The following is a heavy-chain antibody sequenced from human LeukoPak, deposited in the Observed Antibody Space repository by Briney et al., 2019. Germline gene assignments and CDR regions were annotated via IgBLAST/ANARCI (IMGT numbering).Heavy chain of an antibody. D-gene: IGHD3-3*01. CDR1: GGSISSGDYY. CDR3: ARVLYDFWSGYYPYYYYYYMDV. CDR2: IYYSGST. Sequence: PSETLSLTCTVSGGSISSGDYYWSWIRQPPGKGLEWIGYIYYSGSTYYNPSLKSRVTISVDTSKNQFSLKLSSVTAADTAVYYCARVLYDFWSGYYPYYYYYYMDVWGKGTTVTVSS. J-gene: IGHJ6*03. V-gene: IGHV4-30-4*08.